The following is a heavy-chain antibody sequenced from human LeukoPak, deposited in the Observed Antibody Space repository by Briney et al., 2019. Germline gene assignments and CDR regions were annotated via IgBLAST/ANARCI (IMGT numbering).Heavy chain of an antibody. J-gene: IGHJ4*02. CDR3: AREKELVH. CDR1: GYTFTGYS. CDR2: INPNSGGT. D-gene: IGHD6-6*01. Sequence: ASVKVSCKASGYTFTGYSMHWVRQAPGQGLAWMGWINPNSGGTNYAQKFQGRGTMTRDTSINTAYMELSSLRSDDTAVYYCAREKELVHWGQGTLVTVSS. V-gene: IGHV1-2*02.